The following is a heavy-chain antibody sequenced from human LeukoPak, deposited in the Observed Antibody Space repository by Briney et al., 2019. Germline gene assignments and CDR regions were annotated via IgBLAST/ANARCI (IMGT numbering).Heavy chain of an antibody. CDR3: ARGGALGYYYYYMDV. CDR1: GYTFTSYD. D-gene: IGHD3-3*01. CDR2: MNPNSGNT. V-gene: IGHV1-8*03. J-gene: IGHJ6*03. Sequence: ASVKVSCKASGYTFTSYDINWVRQATGQGLEWMGWMNPNSGNTGYAQKFQGRVTITRNTSISTAYMELSSLRSEDTAVYYCARGGALGYYYYYMDVWGKGTTVTVSS.